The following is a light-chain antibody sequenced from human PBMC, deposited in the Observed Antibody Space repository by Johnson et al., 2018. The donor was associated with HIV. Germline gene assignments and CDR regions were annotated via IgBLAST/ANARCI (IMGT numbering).Light chain of an antibody. V-gene: IGLV1-51*01. CDR2: DNS. Sequence: QSVLTQPPSVSAAPGQKVTISCSGNRSNIGDNFVSWYQHLPGTAPKLLVYDNSKRPSGLPDRFSGSKSGTSATLGITGLQTGDEADYYCGTWDSSLSTYVFGTGTKVTVL. J-gene: IGLJ1*01. CDR1: RSNIGDNF. CDR3: GTWDSSLSTYV.